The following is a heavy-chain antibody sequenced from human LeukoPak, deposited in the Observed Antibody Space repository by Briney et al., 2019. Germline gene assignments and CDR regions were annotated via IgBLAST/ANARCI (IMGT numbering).Heavy chain of an antibody. V-gene: IGHV4-59*08. D-gene: IGHD2-15*01. CDR1: GGSISSYY. CDR3: ARLEGGIVVVVAD. CDR2: IYYSGST. J-gene: IGHJ4*02. Sequence: SETLSLTCTVSGGSISSYYWSWIRQPPGKGLEWIGYIYYSGSTNYNPSLKSRVTISEDTSKNQFSLKLSSVTAADTAVYYCARLEGGIVVVVADWGQGTLVTVSS.